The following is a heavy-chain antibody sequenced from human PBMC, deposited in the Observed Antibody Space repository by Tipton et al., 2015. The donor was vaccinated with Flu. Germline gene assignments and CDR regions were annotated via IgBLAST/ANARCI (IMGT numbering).Heavy chain of an antibody. CDR1: GGSISSSSYY. CDR2: IYYSGST. D-gene: IGHD4-23*01. J-gene: IGHJ4*02. V-gene: IGHV4-39*07. CDR3: ARVGVVTPFDY. Sequence: TLSLTCTVSGGSISSSSYYWGWIRQPPGEGLEWIGSIYYSGSTYYNPSLKSRVTISVDTSKNQFSLKLSSVTAADTAVYYCARVGVVTPFDYRGQGTLVTVSS.